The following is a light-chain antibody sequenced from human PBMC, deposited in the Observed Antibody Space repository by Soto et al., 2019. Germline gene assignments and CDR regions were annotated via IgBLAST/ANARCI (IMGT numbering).Light chain of an antibody. CDR2: GNT. Sequence: QSVLTQPPSVYGAPGQRVTISCTGSSANFGAGYDVHWYQQLPGTAPKLLIYGNTNRPSGVPDRFSGSKSGTSASLAITGLQAEDEADYYCQSYDTSLSGVVFGGGTKLTVL. CDR1: SANFGAGYD. CDR3: QSYDTSLSGVV. J-gene: IGLJ2*01. V-gene: IGLV1-40*01.